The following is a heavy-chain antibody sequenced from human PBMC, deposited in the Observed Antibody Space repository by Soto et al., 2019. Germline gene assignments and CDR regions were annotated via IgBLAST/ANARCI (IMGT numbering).Heavy chain of an antibody. J-gene: IGHJ6*02. Sequence: QVQLVQSGAEVKKPGSSVKVSCKASGGTSSSYAISWVRQAPGQGLEWMGGIIPIFGTANYAQKFQGKVTITADESTSKAYMELSSLRSEDTAVYYCARPYGSGSYYNFQDYYYYGMDVWGQGTTVTVSS. V-gene: IGHV1-69*01. D-gene: IGHD3-10*01. CDR1: GGTSSSYA. CDR2: IIPIFGTA. CDR3: ARPYGSGSYYNFQDYYYYGMDV.